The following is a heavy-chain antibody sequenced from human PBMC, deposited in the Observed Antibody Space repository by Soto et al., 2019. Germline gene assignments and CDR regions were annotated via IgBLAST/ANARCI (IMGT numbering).Heavy chain of an antibody. V-gene: IGHV3-30-3*01. CDR1: GFTFSSYA. Sequence: GGSLRLSCAASGFTFSSYAMHWVRQAPGKGLEWVAVISYDGSNKYCADSVKGRFTISRDNSKNTLYLQMNSLRAEDTAVYSCARGSVTTYYYYGMDVWGQGTTVTVS. J-gene: IGHJ6*02. D-gene: IGHD4-17*01. CDR3: ARGSVTTYYYYGMDV. CDR2: ISYDGSNK.